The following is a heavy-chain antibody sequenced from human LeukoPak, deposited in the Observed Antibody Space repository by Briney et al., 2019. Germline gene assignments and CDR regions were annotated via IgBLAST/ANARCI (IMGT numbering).Heavy chain of an antibody. V-gene: IGHV3-48*04. CDR1: GFTFSSYS. CDR2: ISSSSSTI. CDR3: ARGGVYSSGWYYFDY. Sequence: GGSLRLSCAASGFTFSSYSMNWVRQAPGKGLEWVSYISSSSSTIYYADSVKGRFTISRDNAKNSLYLQMNSLRAEDTAVYYCARGGVYSSGWYYFDYWGQGTLVTVSS. J-gene: IGHJ4*02. D-gene: IGHD6-19*01.